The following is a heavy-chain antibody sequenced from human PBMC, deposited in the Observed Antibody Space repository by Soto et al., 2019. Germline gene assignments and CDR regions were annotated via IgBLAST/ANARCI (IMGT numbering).Heavy chain of an antibody. J-gene: IGHJ4*02. CDR2: INHSGST. Sequence: SETLSLTCAVYGGSFSGYYWTWIRQPPGTGLEWIGEINHSGSTNYNPSLKSRVTISVDTSKNQFSLKLTSVTAADTAVYYCASAVAGTFDYWGQGTLVTVSS. CDR3: ASAVAGTFDY. V-gene: IGHV4-34*01. D-gene: IGHD6-19*01. CDR1: GGSFSGYY.